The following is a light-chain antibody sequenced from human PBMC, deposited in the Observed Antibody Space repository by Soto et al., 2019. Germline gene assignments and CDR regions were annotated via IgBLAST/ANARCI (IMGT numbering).Light chain of an antibody. Sequence: EIVLTQSPGTLSLSPGERATLSCRASQSVSNNYLAWYQQKPGQAPSLLIYGTSSRATGIPEKFSGSGSGTDFTLTISRLEPEDFAVYYCQQYGSSFITFGRGTKVDIK. CDR1: QSVSNNY. CDR2: GTS. J-gene: IGKJ4*01. V-gene: IGKV3-20*01. CDR3: QQYGSSFIT.